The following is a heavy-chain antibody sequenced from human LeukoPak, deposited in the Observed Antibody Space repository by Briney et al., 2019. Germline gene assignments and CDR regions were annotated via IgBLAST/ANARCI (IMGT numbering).Heavy chain of an antibody. D-gene: IGHD1/OR15-1a*01. CDR2: IIPIFGTA. J-gene: IGHJ4*02. CDR3: ARDVNTPEYYFDY. V-gene: IGHV1-69*13. CDR1: GGTFSSYA. Sequence: GASVKVSCKASGGTFSSYAISWVRQAPGQGLEWMGGIIPIFGTANYAQKFQGRVTITADGSTSTAYMELSSLRSEDTAVYYCARDVNTPEYYFDYWGQGTLVTVSS.